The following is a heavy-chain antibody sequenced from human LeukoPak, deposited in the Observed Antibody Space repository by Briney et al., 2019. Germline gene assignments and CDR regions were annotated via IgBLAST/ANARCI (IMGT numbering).Heavy chain of an antibody. Sequence: PSETLSLTCTVSGGSISSSSYYWGWIRQPPGKGLEWIGSIYYSGSTYYNPSLKSRVTISVDTSKNQFSLKLSSVTAADTAVYYCATQSGRLNWFDPWGQGTLVTVSS. D-gene: IGHD3-10*01. V-gene: IGHV4-39*01. CDR1: GGSISSSSYY. CDR3: ATQSGRLNWFDP. J-gene: IGHJ5*02. CDR2: IYYSGST.